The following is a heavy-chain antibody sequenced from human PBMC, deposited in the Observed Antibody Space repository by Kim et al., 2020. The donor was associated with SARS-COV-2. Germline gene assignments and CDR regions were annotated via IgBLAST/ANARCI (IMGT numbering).Heavy chain of an antibody. V-gene: IGHV4-59*09. Sequence: NPSLKSRVTISVDTSKNQFSLKLSSVTAADTAVYYCARGAYSSYAEYFQHWGQGTLVTVSS. J-gene: IGHJ1*01. D-gene: IGHD6-6*01. CDR3: ARGAYSSYAEYFQH.